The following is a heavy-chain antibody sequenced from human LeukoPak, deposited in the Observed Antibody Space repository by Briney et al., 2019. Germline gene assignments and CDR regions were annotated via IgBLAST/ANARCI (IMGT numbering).Heavy chain of an antibody. J-gene: IGHJ6*03. V-gene: IGHV4-34*01. CDR2: VNHRGST. CDR3: ARECPYYGSDTYYKYSYYYVDV. Sequence: PSETLSLTCAVYNGSFDGYYWTWIRQPPGKELEWIGEVNHRGSTNYTPSLKSRVSLSIDTSKNQFSLKLSSVTAADTAVYYCARECPYYGSDTYYKYSYYYVDVWGKGTAVAVSS. D-gene: IGHD3-10*01. CDR1: NGSFDGYY.